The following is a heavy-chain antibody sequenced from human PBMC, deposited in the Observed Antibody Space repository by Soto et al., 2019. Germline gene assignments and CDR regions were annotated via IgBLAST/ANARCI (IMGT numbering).Heavy chain of an antibody. Sequence: SETLSLTCSVSGGSISGYWWSWIRQTPEKGLEWIGYIYYSGSTNYNPSLKSRVTMLIDMSKNQFSLKLTSVSAADTAVYYCAAAPRYWGQGILVTVSS. CDR1: GGSISGYW. CDR2: IYYSGST. V-gene: IGHV4-59*01. J-gene: IGHJ4*02. CDR3: AAAPRY. D-gene: IGHD2-15*01.